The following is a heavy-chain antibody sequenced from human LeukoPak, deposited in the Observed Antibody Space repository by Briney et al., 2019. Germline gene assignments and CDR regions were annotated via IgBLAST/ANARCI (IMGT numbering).Heavy chain of an antibody. CDR3: ARPPPFNWGYRSDAFDI. D-gene: IGHD7-27*01. V-gene: IGHV4-39*01. J-gene: IGHJ3*02. Sequence: PSETLSLTCTVSGGSISSSSYYWGWIRQPRGKGLEWIGSIYYSGSTYYNPSLKSRVTISVDTSKNQFSLKLSSVTAADTAVYYCARPPPFNWGYRSDAFDIWGQGTMVTVSS. CDR2: IYYSGST. CDR1: GGSISSSSYY.